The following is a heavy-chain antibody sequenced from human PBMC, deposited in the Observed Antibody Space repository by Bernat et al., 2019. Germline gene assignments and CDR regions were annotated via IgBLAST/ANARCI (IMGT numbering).Heavy chain of an antibody. CDR1: GFTFSNAW. CDR2: IKSKTDGGTT. Sequence: EVQLVESGGGLVKPGGSLRLSCAASGFTFSNAWMNWVRQAPGKGLEWVGRIKSKTDGGTTDYAAPVKGRFTISRDDSKNTLYLQMNSLKTEDTAVYYCTTDFVYDSSGYYLGPHDYWGQGTLVTVSS. CDR3: TTDFVYDSSGYYLGPHDY. J-gene: IGHJ4*02. V-gene: IGHV3-15*07. D-gene: IGHD3-22*01.